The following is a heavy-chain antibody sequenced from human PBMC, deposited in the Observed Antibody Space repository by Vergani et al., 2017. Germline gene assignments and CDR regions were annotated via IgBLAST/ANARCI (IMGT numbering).Heavy chain of an antibody. Sequence: QVTLKESGPALVKPTQTLTLTCTFSGFSLSTSGMRVSWIRQPPGKALEWLARIDWDDDKFYSTSLKTRLTISKDTTKNQVVLTMTNMDPVDTATYYCARSSNWGSTGFDYWGQGTLVTVSS. CDR2: IDWDDDK. J-gene: IGHJ4*02. CDR3: ARSSNWGSTGFDY. CDR1: GFSLSTSGMR. D-gene: IGHD7-27*01. V-gene: IGHV2-70*04.